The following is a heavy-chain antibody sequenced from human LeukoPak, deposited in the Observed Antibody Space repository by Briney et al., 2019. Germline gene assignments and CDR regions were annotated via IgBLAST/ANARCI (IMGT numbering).Heavy chain of an antibody. CDR3: ARGCHPHYDYVWGSYRFDWFDP. D-gene: IGHD3-16*02. Sequence: ASVKVSCKASGGTFSSYAISWVRQAPGQGLEWMGWMNPNSGNTGYAQKFQGRVTMTRNTSISTAYMELSSLRSEDTAVYYCARGCHPHYDYVWGSYRFDWFDPWGQGTLVTVSS. J-gene: IGHJ5*02. V-gene: IGHV1-8*02. CDR2: MNPNSGNT. CDR1: GGTFSSYA.